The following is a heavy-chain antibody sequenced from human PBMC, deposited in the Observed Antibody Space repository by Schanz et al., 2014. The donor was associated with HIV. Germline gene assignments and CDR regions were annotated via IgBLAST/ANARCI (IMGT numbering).Heavy chain of an antibody. CDR3: ARSPDWAGTDAFDI. J-gene: IGHJ3*02. D-gene: IGHD6-19*01. CDR2: ISFDGSNK. Sequence: QVQMVESGGGVVQPGRSLRLSCAASGFTLSNSAMHWVRQAPGKGLEWVAIISFDGSNKYYADSVKGRFTISRDNSKNTLYLQMNSLRAEDTAIYYCARSPDWAGTDAFDIWGQGTMVTVSS. CDR1: GFTLSNSA. V-gene: IGHV3-30-3*01.